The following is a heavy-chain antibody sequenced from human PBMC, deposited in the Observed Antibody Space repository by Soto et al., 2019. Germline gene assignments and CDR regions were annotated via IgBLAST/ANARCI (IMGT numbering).Heavy chain of an antibody. V-gene: IGHV3-74*01. CDR1: GFTFSSYW. J-gene: IGHJ3*02. D-gene: IGHD7-27*01. CDR2: INSDGSST. CDR3: ASSWRLGPYAFDI. Sequence: GGSLRLSCAASGFTFSSYWMHWVRQAPGKGLVWVSRINSDGSSTSYADSVKGRFTISRDNAKNTLYLQMNSLRAEDTAVYYCASSWRLGPYAFDIWGQGQWSPSPQ.